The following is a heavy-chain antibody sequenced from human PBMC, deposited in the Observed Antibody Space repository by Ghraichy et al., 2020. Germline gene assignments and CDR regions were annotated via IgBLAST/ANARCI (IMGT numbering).Heavy chain of an antibody. V-gene: IGHV4-61*01. J-gene: IGHJ4*02. CDR1: GGSVSSGSYY. CDR3: ARGRIVVVTGYYFDN. Sequence: SETLSLTCIVSGGSVSSGSYYWSWIRQPPGKGLEWIGYIYDSGSTDYNPSLKSRVTIAADTSKNQFSLKLSSVTAADTAVYYCARGRIVVVTGYYFDNWGQGPLVTVSS. D-gene: IGHD1-26*01. CDR2: IYDSGST.